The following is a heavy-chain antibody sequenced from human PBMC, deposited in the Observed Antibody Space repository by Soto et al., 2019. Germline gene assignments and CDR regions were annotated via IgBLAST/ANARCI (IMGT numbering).Heavy chain of an antibody. Sequence: ASVKVSCKASGYTFTSYDINWVRQATGQGLEWMGWMNPNSGNTGYAQKFQGRVTMTRNTSISTAYMELSSLRSEDTAVYYCARSSTIFGVEPGMDVLGQAITVPVSS. V-gene: IGHV1-8*01. D-gene: IGHD3-3*01. CDR1: GYTFTSYD. CDR3: ARSSTIFGVEPGMDV. J-gene: IGHJ6*02. CDR2: MNPNSGNT.